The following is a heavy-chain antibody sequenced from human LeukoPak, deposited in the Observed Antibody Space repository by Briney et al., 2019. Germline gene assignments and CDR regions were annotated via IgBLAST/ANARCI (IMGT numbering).Heavy chain of an antibody. Sequence: PGGSLRLSCAASGFTFSSYAMSWVCQAPGKGLEWVSAISGSGGSTYYADSVKGRFTISRDNSKNTLYLQMNSLRAEDTAVYYCAKRFLEWFDEIWEIDYWGQGTLVTVSS. CDR3: AKRFLEWFDEIWEIDY. CDR1: GFTFSSYA. D-gene: IGHD3-3*01. CDR2: ISGSGGST. J-gene: IGHJ4*02. V-gene: IGHV3-23*01.